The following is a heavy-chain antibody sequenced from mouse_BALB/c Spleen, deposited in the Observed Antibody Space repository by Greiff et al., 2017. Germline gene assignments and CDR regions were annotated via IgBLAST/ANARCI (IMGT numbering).Heavy chain of an antibody. CDR1: GFDFSRYW. Sequence: EVKLEESGGGLVQPGGSLNLSCAASGFDFSRYWMSWARQAPGKGQEWIGEINPGSSTINYTPSLKDKFIISRDNAKNTLYLQMSKVRSEDTALYYCARHGSEGAWFAYWGQGTLVTVSA. V-gene: IGHV4-2*02. J-gene: IGHJ3*01. CDR3: ARHGSEGAWFAY. CDR2: INPGSSTI. D-gene: IGHD1-1*01.